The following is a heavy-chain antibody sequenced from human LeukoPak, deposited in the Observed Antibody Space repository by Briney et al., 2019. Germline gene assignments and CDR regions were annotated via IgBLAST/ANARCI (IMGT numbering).Heavy chain of an antibody. J-gene: IGHJ4*02. V-gene: IGHV3-21*01. D-gene: IGHD6-19*01. CDR1: GFTFSSYW. CDR3: ARGGVYSSGWYVDY. CDR2: ISSSSSYI. Sequence: GGSLRLSCAASGFTFSSYWMSWVRQAPGKGLEWVSSISSSSSYIYYADSVKGRFTISRDNAKNSLYLQMNSLRAEDTAVYYCARGGVYSSGWYVDYWGQGTLVTVSS.